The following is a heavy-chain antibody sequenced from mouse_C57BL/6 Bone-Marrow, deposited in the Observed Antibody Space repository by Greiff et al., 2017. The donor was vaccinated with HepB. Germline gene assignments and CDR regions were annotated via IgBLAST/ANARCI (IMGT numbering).Heavy chain of an antibody. CDR3: ARPSPDDGYYWTWFAY. V-gene: IGHV1-7*01. CDR2: INPSGGYT. CDR1: GYTFTSYW. Sequence: QVQLQQSGAELAQPGASVKLSCKASGYTFTSYWMHWVTQRPGQGLDWIGYINPSGGYTKYNQKFKDKATLTADKSSSTACMQLSSPTYEDSAVYYCARPSPDDGYYWTWFAYWGQGTLVTVSA. D-gene: IGHD2-3*01. J-gene: IGHJ3*01.